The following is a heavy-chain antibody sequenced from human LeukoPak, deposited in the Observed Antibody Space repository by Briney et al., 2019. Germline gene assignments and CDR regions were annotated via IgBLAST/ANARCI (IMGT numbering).Heavy chain of an antibody. D-gene: IGHD3-9*01. CDR2: IYYSGST. J-gene: IGHJ5*02. CDR1: GGSISSGSYY. Sequence: PSETLSLTCTVSGGSISSGSYYWSWIRQPPGEGLEWIGYIYYSGSTNYNPSLKSRVTISVDTSKNQFSLKLSSVTAADTAVYYCARVDGENWFDPWGQGTLVTVSS. V-gene: IGHV4-61*01. CDR3: ARVDGENWFDP.